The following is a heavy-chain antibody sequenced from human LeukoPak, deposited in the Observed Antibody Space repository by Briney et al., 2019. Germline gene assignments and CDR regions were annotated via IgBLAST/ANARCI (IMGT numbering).Heavy chain of an antibody. CDR3: ARDLFSGSYNGEDY. J-gene: IGHJ4*02. V-gene: IGHV3-7*01. CDR1: GFTLNGYW. Sequence: PGGSLRLSCAASGFTLNGYWMSWVRQAPGKGLEWVANINQGGSDTYYVDSVKGRFTISTDNAKNPLYLQMNSLRVEDTAIYYCARDLFSGSYNGEDYWGQGTLVTVSS. D-gene: IGHD3-10*01. CDR2: INQGGSDT.